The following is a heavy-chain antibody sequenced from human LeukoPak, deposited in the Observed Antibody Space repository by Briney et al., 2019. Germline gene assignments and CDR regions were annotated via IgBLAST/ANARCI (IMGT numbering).Heavy chain of an antibody. V-gene: IGHV3-49*04. D-gene: IGHD5-18*01. J-gene: IGHJ4*02. Sequence: GRSLRLSCTASGFTFGEYSMSWVRQAPGKGLEWVGFIRKQDGTTEYAASVRGRFTISRDDSKNSVSLQMNSLKTEDTAMYYCARDGHTSMDYWGQGSLVTVSS. CDR3: ARDGHTSMDY. CDR2: IRKQDGTT. CDR1: GFTFGEYS.